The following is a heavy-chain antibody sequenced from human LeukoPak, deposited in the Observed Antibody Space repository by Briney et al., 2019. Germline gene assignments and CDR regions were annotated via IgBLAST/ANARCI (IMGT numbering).Heavy chain of an antibody. CDR2: IIPIFGTA. D-gene: IGHD5-18*01. CDR1: GGTFSSYA. V-gene: IGHV1-69*13. CDR3: ASKRGYSYGLDY. J-gene: IGHJ4*02. Sequence: ASVKVSCKASGGTFSSYAISWVRQAPGQGLEWMGGIIPIFGTANYAQKFQGRVTITADGSTSTGYMELSSLRSEDTAVYYCASKRGYSYGLDYWGQGTLVTVSS.